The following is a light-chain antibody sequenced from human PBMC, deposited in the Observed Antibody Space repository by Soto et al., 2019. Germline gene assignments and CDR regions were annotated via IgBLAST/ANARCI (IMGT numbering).Light chain of an antibody. CDR2: AAS. J-gene: IGKJ1*01. CDR3: QQYYSYPQT. V-gene: IGKV1-8*01. CDR1: QGISSY. Sequence: AIRMTQSPSSLSASTGDRVTITCRASQGISSYLAWYQQKPGKAPKLLIYAASTWQRGVPSRFSGSGSETDFTLTISCLQSEDFATYYCQQYYSYPQTFGQGTKVEIK.